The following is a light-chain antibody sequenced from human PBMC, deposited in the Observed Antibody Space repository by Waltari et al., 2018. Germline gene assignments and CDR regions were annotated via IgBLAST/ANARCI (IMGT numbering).Light chain of an antibody. V-gene: IGLV2-14*03. Sequence: QSALTQPASVSGSPGQSISISCTGTSSDVGGYDYVSWYQQHPGKAPKLMIYGVTHRPSGVPNRVSCSKSGITASLTISGLQPEDEADYYCSSYTTDSLGVFGGGTKLTVL. J-gene: IGLJ2*01. CDR3: SSYTTDSLGV. CDR2: GVT. CDR1: SSDVGGYDY.